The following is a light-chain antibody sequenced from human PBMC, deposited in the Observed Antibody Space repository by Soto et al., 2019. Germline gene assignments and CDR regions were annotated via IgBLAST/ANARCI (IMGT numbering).Light chain of an antibody. J-gene: IGLJ2*01. V-gene: IGLV1-44*01. CDR1: SSNIGSNP. CDR2: SNN. CDR3: TAWDDSLNGPVV. Sequence: QSALTQPPSASGTPGQRVTISCSGSSSNIGSNPVSWYQQLPGTAPKLVIYSNNRRPSGVPDRFSASKSGTSASLAISGLQSEDEADYYCTAWDDSLNGPVVFGGGTKLTVL.